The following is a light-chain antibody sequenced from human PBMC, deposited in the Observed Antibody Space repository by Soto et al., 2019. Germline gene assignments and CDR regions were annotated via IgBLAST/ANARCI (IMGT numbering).Light chain of an antibody. CDR3: QAWDSSTVV. CDR2: QDN. Sequence: SYELTQPPSVSVSPGQTASITCSGDKLGDKYACWYQQKPGQSPVRVIYQDNKRPSGIPERFSGSNSGNTATLTITGTQAMDEADYYCQAWDSSTVVFGGVTKLTVL. V-gene: IGLV3-1*01. J-gene: IGLJ2*01. CDR1: KLGDKY.